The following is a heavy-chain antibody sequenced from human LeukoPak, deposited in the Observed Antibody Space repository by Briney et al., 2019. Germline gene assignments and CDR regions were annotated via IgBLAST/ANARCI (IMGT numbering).Heavy chain of an antibody. CDR3: ARIGYSSSSFDY. J-gene: IGHJ4*02. Sequence: PGGSLRLSCADSGFSFSNYWMSWVRQAPGEGVEWVANIKHDGGHTYYADSLKGRFTISRDNAKNSVYLQVNSLRAEDTAVYYCARIGYSSSSFDYWGRGILVTVSS. CDR2: IKHDGGHT. CDR1: GFSFSNYW. V-gene: IGHV3-7*01. D-gene: IGHD6-6*01.